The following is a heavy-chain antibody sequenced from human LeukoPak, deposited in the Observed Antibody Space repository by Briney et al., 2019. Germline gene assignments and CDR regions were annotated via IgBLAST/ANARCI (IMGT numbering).Heavy chain of an antibody. CDR1: GFTFSDYY. D-gene: IGHD2-2*01. V-gene: IGHV3-11*03. CDR3: ATPGLLGYCSSAICAPPGY. J-gene: IGHJ4*02. CDR2: ISGSSTHT. Sequence: TTGGSLRLSCAASGFTFSDYYMSWIRQAPGKGLEWVSYISGSSTHTNYADSVKGRFTISRDNAKKSLYLQMNSLRAEDTAVYYCATPGLLGYCSSAICAPPGYWGQGTLVTVSS.